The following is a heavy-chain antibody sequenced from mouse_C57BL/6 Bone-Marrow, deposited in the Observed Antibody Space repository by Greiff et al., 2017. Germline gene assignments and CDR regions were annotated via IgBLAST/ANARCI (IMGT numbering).Heavy chain of an antibody. J-gene: IGHJ4*01. CDR1: GFTFSSYA. V-gene: IGHV5-4*03. CDR3: ARGYYDYDLDY. Sequence: EVNVVESGGGLVKPGGSLKLSCAASGFTFSSYAMSWVRQTPEKRLEWVATISDGGSYTYYPDNVKGRFTISRDNAKNNLYLQMSHLKSEDTAMYYCARGYYDYDLDYWGQGASVTVSS. D-gene: IGHD2-4*01. CDR2: ISDGGSYT.